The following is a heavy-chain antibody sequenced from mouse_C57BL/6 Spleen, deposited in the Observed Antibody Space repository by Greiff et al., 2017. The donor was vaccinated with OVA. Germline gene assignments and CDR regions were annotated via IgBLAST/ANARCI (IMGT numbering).Heavy chain of an antibody. J-gene: IGHJ1*03. CDR3: ARLHYYGSHWYFDV. CDR1: GYTFTDYY. CDR2: INPNNGGT. V-gene: IGHV1-26*01. Sequence: VQLQQSGPELVKPGASVKISCKASGYTFTDYYMNWVKQSHGKSLEWIGDINPNNGGTSYNQKFKGKATLTVDKSSSTAYMELRSLTSEDSAVYYCARLHYYGSHWYFDVWGTGTTVTVSS. D-gene: IGHD1-1*01.